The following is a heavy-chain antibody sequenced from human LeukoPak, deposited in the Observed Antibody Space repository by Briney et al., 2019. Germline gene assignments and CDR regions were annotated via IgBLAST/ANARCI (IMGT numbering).Heavy chain of an antibody. J-gene: IGHJ6*02. D-gene: IGHD4-17*01. CDR3: ARRSGGTVTLARMDV. V-gene: IGHV1-18*01. CDR1: GYTFTSYG. CDR2: ISAYNGNT. Sequence: GASVKVSCKASGYTFTSYGISWVRQAPGQGLEWMGWISAYNGNTNYAQKLQGRVTMTTDTYTSTAYMELRSLRSDDTAVYYCARRSGGTVTLARMDVWGGGTTVTVSS.